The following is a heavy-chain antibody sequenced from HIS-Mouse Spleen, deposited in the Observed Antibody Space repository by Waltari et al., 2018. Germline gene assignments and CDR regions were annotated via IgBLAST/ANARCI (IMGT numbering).Heavy chain of an antibody. V-gene: IGHV3-11*01. Sequence: QVQLVESGGGLVKPGGSLRLSCAASGFHFRYYYLNWIRQAPGKGLEWVSYISSSGSTIYYADSVKGRFTISRDNAKNSLYLQMNSLRAEDTAVYYCARDHLHDAFDIWGQGTMVTVSS. CDR3: ARDHLHDAFDI. CDR1: GFHFRYYY. CDR2: ISSSGSTI. J-gene: IGHJ3*02.